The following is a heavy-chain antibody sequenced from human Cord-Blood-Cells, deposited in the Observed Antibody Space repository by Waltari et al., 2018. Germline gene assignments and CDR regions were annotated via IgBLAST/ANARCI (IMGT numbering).Heavy chain of an antibody. CDR2: SRRKANSYAT. CDR1: GFTFSGSA. D-gene: IGHD5-12*01. J-gene: IGHJ4*02. CDR3: TRWGRDGYNFDY. V-gene: IGHV3-73*02. Sequence: EVQLVESGGGLVQPGGSLKLSCAASGFTFSGSAMHWVRQASGKGLEWGGRSRRKANSYATAYAASVKGRFTISRDDSKNTAYLQMNSLKTEDTAVYYCTRWGRDGYNFDYWGQGTLVTVSS.